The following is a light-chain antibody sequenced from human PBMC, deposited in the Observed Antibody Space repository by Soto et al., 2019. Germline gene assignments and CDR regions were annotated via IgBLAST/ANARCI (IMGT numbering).Light chain of an antibody. V-gene: IGKV3-20*01. CDR2: GAS. Sequence: EIVLTQSPGTLSLSPGERATLSCRASQSVSSSYLAWYQQKPGQAPRLLIYGASSRATGSPDRFSGSGSGTDFTLTISRLEPEDFAVYYCHQYGSSAWTFGQGTKVEIK. CDR1: QSVSSSY. J-gene: IGKJ1*01. CDR3: HQYGSSAWT.